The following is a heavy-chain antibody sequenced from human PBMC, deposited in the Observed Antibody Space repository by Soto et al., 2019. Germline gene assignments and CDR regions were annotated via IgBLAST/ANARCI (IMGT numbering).Heavy chain of an antibody. CDR1: GGSISSSSYY. Sequence: SETLSLTCTVSGGSISSSSYYWGWIRQPPGKGLEWIGSIYYSGSTYYNPSLKSRVTISVDTSKNQFSLKLSSVTAADTAVYYCARLRRGYSYGYYYYGMDVWGQGTTVS. V-gene: IGHV4-39*01. CDR2: IYYSGST. CDR3: ARLRRGYSYGYYYYGMDV. J-gene: IGHJ6*02. D-gene: IGHD5-18*01.